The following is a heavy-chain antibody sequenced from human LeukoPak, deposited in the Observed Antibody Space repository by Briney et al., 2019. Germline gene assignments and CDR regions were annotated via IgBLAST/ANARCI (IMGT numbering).Heavy chain of an antibody. CDR1: GFTLSNYW. J-gene: IGHJ4*02. V-gene: IGHV3-74*01. D-gene: IGHD3-10*01. CDR2: IKGDGTIA. Sequence: GGFLRLSCTVSGFTLSNYWMHWVRQAPGEGPVWVSRIKGDGTIADYADSVEGRFTVSRDNAKNTLYLQVHSLRAEDTAVYYCARDPRGDGSSTFGFWGQGTLVTVSS. CDR3: ARDPRGDGSSTFGF.